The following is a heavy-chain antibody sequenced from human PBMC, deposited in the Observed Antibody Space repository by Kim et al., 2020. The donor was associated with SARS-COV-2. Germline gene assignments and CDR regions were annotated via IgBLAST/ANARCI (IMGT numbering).Heavy chain of an antibody. Sequence: GSSTSYADSVKGRFTTSRDNAKNTLYLQMNSLSAEDTAVYYCARDLPGDYWGQGTLVTVSS. J-gene: IGHJ4*02. CDR2: GSST. CDR3: ARDLPGDY. V-gene: IGHV3-74*01.